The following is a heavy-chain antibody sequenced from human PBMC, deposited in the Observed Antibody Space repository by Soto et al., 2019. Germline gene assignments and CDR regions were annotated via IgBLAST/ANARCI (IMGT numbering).Heavy chain of an antibody. CDR3: ARERGLGAPNYFDP. D-gene: IGHD6-6*01. J-gene: IGHJ5*02. CDR1: GYTFTSYA. CDR2: INAGNGNT. V-gene: IGHV1-3*01. Sequence: ASVKVSCKASGYTFTSYAMHWVRQAPGQRLEWMGRINAGNGNTKYSQKFQGRVTITRDTSASTAYMGLSSLRSEDTAVYYCARERGLGAPNYFDPWGQGTLVTVSS.